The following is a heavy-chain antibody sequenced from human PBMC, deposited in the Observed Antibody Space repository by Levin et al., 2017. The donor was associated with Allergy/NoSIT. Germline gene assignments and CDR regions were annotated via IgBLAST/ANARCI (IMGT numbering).Heavy chain of an antibody. D-gene: IGHD4-17*01. Sequence: GESLKISCAASGFSFTNFAMSWVRQAPGKGLEWVSAISDSGGSKYYPASVKGRFTIFRDNSKNTLYLQMNSLRAEDTAIYYCAKDTDNGDYGSHCFDFWGQGSLVTVSS. V-gene: IGHV3-23*01. CDR3: AKDTDNGDYGSHCFDF. CDR2: ISDSGGSK. CDR1: GFSFTNFA. J-gene: IGHJ4*02.